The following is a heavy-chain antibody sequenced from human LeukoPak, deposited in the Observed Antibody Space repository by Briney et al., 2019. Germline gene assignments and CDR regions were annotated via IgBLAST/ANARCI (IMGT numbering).Heavy chain of an antibody. J-gene: IGHJ3*02. CDR1: GFTFSSYS. CDR3: ARGLLLSDAFDI. V-gene: IGHV3-21*01. D-gene: IGHD3-10*01. Sequence: PGGSLRLSCAASGFTFSSYSMNWVRQAPGKGLEWVSSISSSSSYIYYADSVKGRFTISRDNAKNSLYLQMNSLRAEDTAVYYCARGLLLSDAFDIWGQGTMVTVSS. CDR2: ISSSSSYI.